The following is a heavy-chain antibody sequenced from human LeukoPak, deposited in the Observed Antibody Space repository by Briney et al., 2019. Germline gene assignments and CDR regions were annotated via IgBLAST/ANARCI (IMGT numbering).Heavy chain of an antibody. CDR3: ARVRAIAATGTGARYFQD. CDR1: GYTFTSYD. D-gene: IGHD1-1*01. CDR2: MNPSSGNT. V-gene: IGHV1-8*01. Sequence: ASVKVSCKASGYTFTSYDINWVRQATGQGLEWMGWMNPSSGNTGYAQKFQGRVTMTRNTSISTAYMELSSLRSEDTAVYFCARVRAIAATGTGARYFQDWGQGTLVTVSS. J-gene: IGHJ1*01.